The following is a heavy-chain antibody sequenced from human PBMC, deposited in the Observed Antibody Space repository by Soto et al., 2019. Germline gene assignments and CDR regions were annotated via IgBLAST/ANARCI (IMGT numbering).Heavy chain of an antibody. V-gene: IGHV1-8*02. CDR1: GYTFTSYG. CDR2: MNPNSGNT. J-gene: IGHJ5*02. CDR3: ARDYYDSSGYYVNWFDP. Sequence: ASVKVSCKASGYTFTSYGISWVRQAPGQGLEWMGWMNPNSGNTGYAQKFQGRVTMTRNTSISTAYMELSSLRSEDTAVYYCARDYYDSSGYYVNWFDPWGQGTLVTVSS. D-gene: IGHD3-22*01.